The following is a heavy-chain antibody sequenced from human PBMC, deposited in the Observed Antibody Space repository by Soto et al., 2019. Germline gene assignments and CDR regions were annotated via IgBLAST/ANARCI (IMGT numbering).Heavy chain of an antibody. J-gene: IGHJ4*02. CDR3: ARGDVLRFLEWLKGGDYFDY. CDR2: MNPNSGNT. CDR1: GYTFTSYD. D-gene: IGHD3-3*01. V-gene: IGHV1-8*01. Sequence: QVQLVQSGAEVKKPGASVKVPCKASGYTFTSYDINWVRQATGQGLEWMGWMNPNSGNTGYAQKCQGRVTMTRNTSISTAYMELSSLRSEDTAVYYCARGDVLRFLEWLKGGDYFDYWGQGTLVTVSS.